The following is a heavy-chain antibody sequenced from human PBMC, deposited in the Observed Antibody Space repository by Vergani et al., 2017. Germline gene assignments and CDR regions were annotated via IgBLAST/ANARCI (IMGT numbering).Heavy chain of an antibody. Sequence: QVQLQESGPGLVKPSQSLSLTCTVSGGSISGVSYYLSWVRQPAGKGPEWIGHIHTGGSTDLNPSFKSRVSISVDTSKSQFSLTLSSVTAADTAVYYCARSLWFEDFSYRMDVWGQGTTVTVSS. V-gene: IGHV4-61*02. D-gene: IGHD3-10*01. CDR3: ARSLWFEDFSYRMDV. CDR1: GGSISGVSYY. J-gene: IGHJ6*02. CDR2: IHTGGST.